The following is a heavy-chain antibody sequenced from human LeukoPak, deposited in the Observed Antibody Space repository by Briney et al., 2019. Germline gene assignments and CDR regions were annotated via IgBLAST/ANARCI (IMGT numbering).Heavy chain of an antibody. J-gene: IGHJ6*02. CDR3: ARGRRYCSSTGCYAYYYYYGMDV. CDR2: INHSGST. Sequence: GSLRLSCAASGFTFSSYSMNWVRQAPGKGLEWIGEINHSGSTNYNPSLKSRVTISVDTSKNQFSLKLSSVTAADTAVYYCARGRRYCSSTGCYAYYYYYGMDVWGQGTTVTVSS. D-gene: IGHD2-2*01. V-gene: IGHV4-34*01. CDR1: GFTFSSYS.